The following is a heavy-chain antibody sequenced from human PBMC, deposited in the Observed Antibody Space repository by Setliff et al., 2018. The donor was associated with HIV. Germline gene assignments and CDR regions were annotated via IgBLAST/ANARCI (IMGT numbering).Heavy chain of an antibody. D-gene: IGHD2-8*01. CDR1: GESFSGYY. CDR2: INHSGRA. CDR3: ARGAPYCNHGICHLFDY. V-gene: IGHV4-34*01. Sequence: PSETLSLTCAVYGESFSGYYWSWIRQPAGKGLEWLGEINHSGRAKYNPSLKSRASISADTSKNQLSLRLTSVTAADTAVYYCARGAPYCNHGICHLFDYWGHGNLVTV. J-gene: IGHJ4*01.